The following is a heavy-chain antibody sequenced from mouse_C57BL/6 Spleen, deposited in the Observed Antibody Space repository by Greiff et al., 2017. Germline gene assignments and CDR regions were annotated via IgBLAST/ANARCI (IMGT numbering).Heavy chain of an antibody. CDR3: ARTEIYYGYDDAGFAY. D-gene: IGHD2-2*01. Sequence: VQLQQPGAELVRPGTSVKLSCKASGYTFTSYWMHWVKQRPGQGLEWIGVIDPSDSYTNYNQKFKGKATLTVDKASSTACMQLRNLTSVDSAVYDCARTEIYYGYDDAGFAYWGQGTLVTVSA. J-gene: IGHJ3*01. CDR2: IDPSDSYT. CDR1: GYTFTSYW. V-gene: IGHV1-59*01.